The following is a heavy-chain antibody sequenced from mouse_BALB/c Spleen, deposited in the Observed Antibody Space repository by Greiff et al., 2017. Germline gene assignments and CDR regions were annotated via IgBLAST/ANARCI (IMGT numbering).Heavy chain of an antibody. V-gene: IGHV14-3*02. CDR1: GFNIKDTY. Sequence: VQLKQSGAELVKPGASVKLSCTASGFNIKDTYMHWVKQRPEQGLEWIGRIDPANGNTKYDPKFQGKATITADTSSNTAYLQLSSLTSEDTAVYYCARDWVFAYWGQGTLVTVSA. CDR2: IDPANGNT. CDR3: ARDWVFAY. D-gene: IGHD4-1*01. J-gene: IGHJ3*01.